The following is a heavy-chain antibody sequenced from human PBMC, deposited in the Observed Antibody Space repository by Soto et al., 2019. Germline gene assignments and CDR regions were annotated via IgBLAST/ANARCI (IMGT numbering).Heavy chain of an antibody. CDR1: GGSISSGDYY. D-gene: IGHD2-2*01. CDR2: IYYSGST. V-gene: IGHV4-30-4*01. J-gene: IGHJ6*02. Sequence: SATLSLTCTVSGGSISSGDYYWSWIRQPPGKGLEWIGYIYYSGSTYYNPSLKSRVTISVDTSKNQFSLKLSSVTAADTAVYYCARAGARGYCISTSCPKPMDVWGQGTTVTVSS. CDR3: ARAGARGYCISTSCPKPMDV.